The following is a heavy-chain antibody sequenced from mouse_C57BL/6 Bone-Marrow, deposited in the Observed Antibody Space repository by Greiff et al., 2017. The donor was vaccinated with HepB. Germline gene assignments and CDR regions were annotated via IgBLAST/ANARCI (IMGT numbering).Heavy chain of an antibody. D-gene: IGHD2-5*01. CDR2: INPSTGGT. CDR3: ARRGTNYSNYEAWFAY. J-gene: IGHJ3*01. V-gene: IGHV1-42*01. Sequence: EVQLQESGPELVKPGASVKISCKASGYSFTGYYMNWVKQSPEKSLEWIGEINPSTGGTTYNQKFKAKATLTVDKSSSTAYMQLKSLTSEDSAVYYCARRGTNYSNYEAWFAYWGQGTLVTVSA. CDR1: GYSFTGYY.